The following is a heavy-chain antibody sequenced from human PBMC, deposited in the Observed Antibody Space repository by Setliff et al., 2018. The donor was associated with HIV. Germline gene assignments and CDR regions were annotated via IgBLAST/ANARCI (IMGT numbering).Heavy chain of an antibody. CDR2: TYYRSKWYN. V-gene: IGHV6-1*01. Sequence: SQTLSLTCAISGDSVSSNSGSWNWIRQSPSRGLEWLGRTYYRSKWYNQYAVSLKSRISINPDTSKNKFSLQLNSVTPEDTAVYYCARRPRKVGVRKNAFDIWGQGTMVTVSS. J-gene: IGHJ3*02. CDR3: ARRPRKVGVRKNAFDI. CDR1: GDSVSSNSGS. D-gene: IGHD1-26*01.